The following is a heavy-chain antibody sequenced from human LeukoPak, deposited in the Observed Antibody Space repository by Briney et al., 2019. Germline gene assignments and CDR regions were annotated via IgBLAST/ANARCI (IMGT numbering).Heavy chain of an antibody. Sequence: SSETLSLTCTVSGGSLSNYYWSWIRQPPGKGLEWIGYIYYSGSTTYNPSLKSRVTISVDTSKNQFSLRLTSVTTADTAVYYCARADSSSWASFDYWGQGTLVTVSS. CDR3: ARADSSSWASFDY. V-gene: IGHV4-59*01. CDR1: GGSLSNYY. D-gene: IGHD6-13*01. J-gene: IGHJ4*02. CDR2: IYYSGST.